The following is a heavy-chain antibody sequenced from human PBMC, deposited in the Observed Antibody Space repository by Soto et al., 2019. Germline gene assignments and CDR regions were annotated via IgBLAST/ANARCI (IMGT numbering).Heavy chain of an antibody. Sequence: ASVKVSCKASGYTFTGYYMHWVRQAPGKGLEWMGWINPNSGGTNYAQKFQGWVTMTRDTSISTAYMELSRLRSDDTAVYYCAREAYCGGDCYSGPFDYWGQGTLVTVSS. J-gene: IGHJ4*02. CDR2: INPNSGGT. V-gene: IGHV1-2*04. D-gene: IGHD2-21*02. CDR3: AREAYCGGDCYSGPFDY. CDR1: GYTFTGYY.